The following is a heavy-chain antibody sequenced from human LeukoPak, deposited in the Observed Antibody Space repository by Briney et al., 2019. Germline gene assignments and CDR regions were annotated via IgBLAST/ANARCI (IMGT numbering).Heavy chain of an antibody. CDR1: GFTFSTSA. V-gene: IGHV3-21*01. CDR3: ARAADYYDSSGQYYMDV. Sequence: GGSLRLSCAASGFTFSTSAMNWVRQVPGKGLEWVSSIDLDSSHIYYAASVRGRFTISRDNARNSVYLQMNSLRVEDTALYYCARAADYYDSSGQYYMDVWGKGTTVTVSS. CDR2: IDLDSSHI. J-gene: IGHJ6*03. D-gene: IGHD3-22*01.